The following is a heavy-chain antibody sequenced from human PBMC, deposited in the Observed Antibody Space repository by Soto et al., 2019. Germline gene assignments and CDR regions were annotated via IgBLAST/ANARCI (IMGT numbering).Heavy chain of an antibody. CDR2: IYSPGTT. CDR1: GASINNSY. J-gene: IGHJ4*02. V-gene: IGHV4-59*01. CDR3: AKYRRTEAEGFTLDY. Sequence: SETLSLTCAVSGASINNSYWSCIRQPPGKRLEWIGNIYSPGTTTYNPSLESRVTMSVDTSKNQFSLKLNSVDAADAAVYYCAKYRRTEAEGFTLDYWGRGTLVTVSS. D-gene: IGHD6-13*01.